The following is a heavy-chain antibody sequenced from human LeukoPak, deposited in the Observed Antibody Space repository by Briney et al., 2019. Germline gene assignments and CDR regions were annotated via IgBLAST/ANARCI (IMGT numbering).Heavy chain of an antibody. CDR2: FDPEDGET. D-gene: IGHD6-13*01. Sequence: ASVKVSCKVSGYTLTELSMHWVRQAPGKGLEWMGGFDPEDGETIYAQKFQGRVTMTEDTSTDTAYMELSSLRSEDTAVYYCATTLLLYSSSWYGMDVRGQGTTVTVSS. V-gene: IGHV1-24*01. CDR1: GYTLTELS. CDR3: ATTLLLYSSSWYGMDV. J-gene: IGHJ6*02.